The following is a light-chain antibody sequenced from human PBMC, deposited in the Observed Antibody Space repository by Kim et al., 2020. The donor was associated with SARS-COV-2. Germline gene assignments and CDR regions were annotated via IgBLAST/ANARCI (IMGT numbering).Light chain of an antibody. CDR3: QQYGSSPPT. J-gene: IGKJ1*01. CDR1: QSVSSSY. CDR2: GAS. Sequence: SPGERATLSCRASQSVSSSYLAWYQQKPGQAPRLLIYGASSRATGIPDRFSGSGSGTDFTLTISRLEPEDFEVYYCQQYGSSPPTFGQGTKVDIK. V-gene: IGKV3-20*01.